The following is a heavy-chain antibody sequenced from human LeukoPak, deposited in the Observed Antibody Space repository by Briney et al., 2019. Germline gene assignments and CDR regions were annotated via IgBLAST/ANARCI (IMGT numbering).Heavy chain of an antibody. J-gene: IGHJ4*02. CDR2: IEPDGSEK. CDR1: GFTFSTYW. CDR3: ARGYCAGSGCSSPPHY. V-gene: IGHV3-7*04. Sequence: GGSLTLSCAASGFTFSTYWMTWVRRAAGKGLEWVANIEPDGSEKNYVDSVKGRFTISRDNAKNTLYLQMNSLRAEDTAVYYCARGYCAGSGCSSPPHYWGQGTLVSVSS. D-gene: IGHD2-15*01.